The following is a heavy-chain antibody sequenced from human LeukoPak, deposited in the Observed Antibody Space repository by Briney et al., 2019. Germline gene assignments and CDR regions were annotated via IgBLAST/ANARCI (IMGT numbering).Heavy chain of an antibody. CDR3: ARGRRYCSGGSCYSVIHYYYMDV. D-gene: IGHD2-15*01. V-gene: IGHV4-59*01. CDR2: IYYSGST. Sequence: SETLSLTCTVSGGSISSYYWSWIRQPPGKGLEWIGYIYYSGSTNCNPSLKSRVTISVDTSKNQFSLKLSSVTAADTAVYYCARGRRYCSGGSCYSVIHYYYMDVWGKGTTVTISS. CDR1: GGSISSYY. J-gene: IGHJ6*03.